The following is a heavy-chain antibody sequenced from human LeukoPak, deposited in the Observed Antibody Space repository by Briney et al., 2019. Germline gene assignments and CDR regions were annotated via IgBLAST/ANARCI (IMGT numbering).Heavy chain of an antibody. J-gene: IGHJ3*02. CDR2: IAIGSSPV. CDR1: GFTFSTSG. D-gene: IGHD2-2*01. V-gene: IGHV3-48*04. Sequence: GGSLRPSCAASGFTFSTSGMNWVRQAPGRGLEWVSYIAIGSSPVYYADSVKGRFTISRDNAKNSLYLQMNSLRAEDTAVYYCARGGYCSSSICYSLNAFDIWGQGTMFTVSS. CDR3: ARGGYCSSSICYSLNAFDI.